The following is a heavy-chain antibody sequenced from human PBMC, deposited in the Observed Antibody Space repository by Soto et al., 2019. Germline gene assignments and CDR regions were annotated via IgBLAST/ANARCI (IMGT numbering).Heavy chain of an antibody. CDR3: ARRYGYSRWRYYYGMDV. CDR2: MNPNSGNT. V-gene: IGHV1-8*01. J-gene: IGHJ6*02. CDR1: GYTFTSYD. Sequence: GASVKVSCKASGYTFTSYDINWVRQATGQGLEWMGWMNPNSGNTGYAQKFQGRVTMTRNTSISTAYMELSSLRSEDTAVYYCARRYGYSRWRYYYGMDVWGQGTTVTVSS. D-gene: IGHD3-22*01.